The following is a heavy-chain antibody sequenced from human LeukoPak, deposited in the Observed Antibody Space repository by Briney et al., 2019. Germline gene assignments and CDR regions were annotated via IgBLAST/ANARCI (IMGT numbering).Heavy chain of an antibody. J-gene: IGHJ3*02. V-gene: IGHV3-21*04. CDR1: GFTFSSYS. CDR3: ARSECSGGSCYDAFDI. CDR2: ISSSSSYI. Sequence: GGSLRLSCAASGFTFSSYSMNWVRQAPGKGLEWVSSISSSSSYIYYADSVKDRFTISRDNAKNSLYLQMNSLRAEDTAVYYCARSECSGGSCYDAFDIWGQGTMVTVSS. D-gene: IGHD2-15*01.